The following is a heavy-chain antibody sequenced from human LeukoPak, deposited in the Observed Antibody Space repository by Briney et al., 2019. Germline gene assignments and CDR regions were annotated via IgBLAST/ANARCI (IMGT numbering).Heavy chain of an antibody. CDR1: GFTFTSYA. V-gene: IGHV3-23*01. Sequence: GGSPRLSCAASGFTFTSYAMSWVRQAPGKGLEWVSTISGGGGRYYADSVKGRFTISRDNSKNTLYLQMNSLRAEDTAVYYCATSPLFDYWGQGTLVTVSS. J-gene: IGHJ4*02. CDR3: ATSPLFDY. CDR2: ISGGGGR.